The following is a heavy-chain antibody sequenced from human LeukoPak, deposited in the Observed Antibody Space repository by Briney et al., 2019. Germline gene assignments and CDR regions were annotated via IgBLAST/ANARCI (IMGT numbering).Heavy chain of an antibody. J-gene: IGHJ4*02. V-gene: IGHV1-24*01. CDR1: GYTLTELS. CDR3: ATQGSGYCSGGSCYSVFDY. CDR2: FDPEDGET. D-gene: IGHD2-15*01. Sequence: ASVTVSCKVSGYTLTELSMHWVRQAPGKGLEWMGGFDPEDGETIYAQKFQGRVTMTEDTSTDTAYMELSSLRSEDTAVYYCATQGSGYCSGGSCYSVFDYWGQGTLVTVSS.